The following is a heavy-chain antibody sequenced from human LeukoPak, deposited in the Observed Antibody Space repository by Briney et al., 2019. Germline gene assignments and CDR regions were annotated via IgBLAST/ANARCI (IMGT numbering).Heavy chain of an antibody. CDR2: MNPNSGHT. J-gene: IGHJ5*02. CDR3: ARGLWLVAYNWFDP. CDR1: GFTFTSYD. Sequence: ASVKFSCTASGFTFTSYDINWVRQATGQGLEWMGWMNPNSGHTGYAQKFQGRVTMTRNTSIRTAYMELSSLRSEDTAVYYCARGLWLVAYNWFDPWGQGTLVTVSS. D-gene: IGHD5-12*01. V-gene: IGHV1-8*01.